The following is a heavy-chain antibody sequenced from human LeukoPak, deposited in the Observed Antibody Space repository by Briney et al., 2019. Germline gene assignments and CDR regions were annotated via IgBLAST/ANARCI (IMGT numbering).Heavy chain of an antibody. J-gene: IGHJ4*02. D-gene: IGHD1-1*01. CDR1: GFVFSSFA. CDR3: AKEIHNWNDFDY. Sequence: GGSLRLSCAASGFVFSSFAMSWVRQAPGKGLEWVSTISASGGGSYYADSVKGRFTISRDNSKNTLFLQMNSLRAEDTAVYYCAKEIHNWNDFDYWGQGTLVTVSS. CDR2: ISASGGGS. V-gene: IGHV3-23*01.